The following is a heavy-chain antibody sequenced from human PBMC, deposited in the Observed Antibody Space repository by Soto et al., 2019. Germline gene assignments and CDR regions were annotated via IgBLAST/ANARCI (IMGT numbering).Heavy chain of an antibody. CDR2: MNHSGGT. J-gene: IGHJ3*01. V-gene: IGHV4-34*01. Sequence: QVQLQQWGAGLLKPSETLSLTCAAFGGSVNSGNYYSSWIRQPPGKRLEWIGEMNHSGGTHFNPFHKSQATLSVDKSKNPFSLTMGSVTAADPALYSCARVERENAPAVVHAFDLWGQGTMDTVSS. CDR1: GGSVNSGNYY. D-gene: IGHD1-26*01. CDR3: ARVERENAPAVVHAFDL.